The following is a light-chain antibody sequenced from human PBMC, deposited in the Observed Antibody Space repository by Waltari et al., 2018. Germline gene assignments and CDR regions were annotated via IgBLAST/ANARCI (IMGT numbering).Light chain of an antibody. CDR2: RHN. V-gene: IGLV1-44*01. J-gene: IGLJ3*02. Sequence: QSVLTQPPSASGTPGQRVIISCSGSSSNIAIHTVNWYQHLPGTAPKLLIYRHNQRPCGVPDLFSGSKSGTSASLAITDLQSEDEADYYCAGWDDSLNGVFGGGTKLTVL. CDR1: SSNIAIHT. CDR3: AGWDDSLNGV.